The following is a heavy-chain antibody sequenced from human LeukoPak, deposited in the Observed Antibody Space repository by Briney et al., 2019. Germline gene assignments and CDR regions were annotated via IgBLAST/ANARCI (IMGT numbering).Heavy chain of an antibody. CDR3: ATGSRASYCSGGSCYSSNAFDI. D-gene: IGHD2-15*01. Sequence: GASVKVSCKASGFTFTSYYMHWVRQAPGQGLEWMGIINPSGGSSSYAQKFQGRVTMTRDTSTSTVYMELSSLRSEDTAVYYCATGSRASYCSGGSCYSSNAFDIWGQGTMVTVSS. CDR1: GFTFTSYY. CDR2: INPSGGSS. J-gene: IGHJ3*02. V-gene: IGHV1-46*01.